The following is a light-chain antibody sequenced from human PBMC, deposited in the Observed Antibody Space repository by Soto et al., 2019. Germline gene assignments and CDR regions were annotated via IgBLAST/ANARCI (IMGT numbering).Light chain of an antibody. J-gene: IGLJ1*01. V-gene: IGLV2-11*01. CDR3: CSYAGRYTYV. CDR1: NSDVGGYNY. Sequence: QSVLTQPRSVSGSPGQSVTISCTGTNSDVGGYNYVSWYQQHPGKAPKLMIYDVSKQPSGVPDRFSGSKSGNTASLTISGLQAEDEADYYCCSYAGRYTYVFGTGTKVTVL. CDR2: DVS.